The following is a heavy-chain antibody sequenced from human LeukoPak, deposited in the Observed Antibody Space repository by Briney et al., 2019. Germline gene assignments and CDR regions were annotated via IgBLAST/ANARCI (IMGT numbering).Heavy chain of an antibody. CDR1: GYTFTGYY. D-gene: IGHD6-6*01. Sequence: ASVKVSCKASGYTFTGYYMHWVRQAPGQGLEWMGWINPNSGGTNYAQKFQGRVTMTRDTSISTAYMELSRLRSDDTAVYYCAILRGYSSSSLGDYWGQGTLVTVSS. CDR3: AILRGYSSSSLGDY. V-gene: IGHV1-2*02. J-gene: IGHJ4*02. CDR2: INPNSGGT.